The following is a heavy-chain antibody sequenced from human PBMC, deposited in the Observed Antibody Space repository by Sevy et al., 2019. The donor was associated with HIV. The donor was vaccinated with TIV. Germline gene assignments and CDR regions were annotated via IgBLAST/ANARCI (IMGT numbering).Heavy chain of an antibody. V-gene: IGHV3-66*01. D-gene: IGHD3-22*01. CDR2: IDSGGST. CDR3: ARDRYYDASGYYYYYYGMDV. J-gene: IGHJ6*02. CDR1: GFTVSGNY. Sequence: GGSLRLSCEASGFTVSGNYMAWVRLAPGKGLEWVSLIDSGGSTYYADSVKGRFTISRDNAKNTLYLQMNPLRAEDTAVYFCARDRYYDASGYYYYYYGMDVWGQGTTVTVCS.